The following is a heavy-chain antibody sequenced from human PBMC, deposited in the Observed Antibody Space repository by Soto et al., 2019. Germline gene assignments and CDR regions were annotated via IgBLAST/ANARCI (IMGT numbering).Heavy chain of an antibody. J-gene: IGHJ5*02. Sequence: GALRLSCAASGFTFSSYGMHWVRQAPGKGLEWVAVIWYDGSNKYYADSVKGRFTISRDNSKNTLYLQMNSLRAEDTAVYYCARDQVDIVEAPLTNWFDPWGQGTLVTVSS. CDR1: GFTFSSYG. D-gene: IGHD3-22*01. CDR3: ARDQVDIVEAPLTNWFDP. CDR2: IWYDGSNK. V-gene: IGHV3-33*01.